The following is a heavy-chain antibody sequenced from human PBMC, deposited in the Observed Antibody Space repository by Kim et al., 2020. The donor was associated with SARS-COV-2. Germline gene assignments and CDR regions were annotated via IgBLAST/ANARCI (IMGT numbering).Heavy chain of an antibody. Sequence: SETLSLTCTVSGGSTTTFYWSWIRQPPGKGLEWIGHIYYTGSVTYNPSLKSRVTISIDTSKNQFSLELNSVTAADSALYFCARGTYTILTPSYTDYYYYDMDVWGQGTPVTVSS. D-gene: IGHD3-16*01. CDR1: GGSTTTFY. J-gene: IGHJ6*02. V-gene: IGHV4-59*01. CDR3: ARGTYTILTPSYTDYYYYDMDV. CDR2: IYYTGSV.